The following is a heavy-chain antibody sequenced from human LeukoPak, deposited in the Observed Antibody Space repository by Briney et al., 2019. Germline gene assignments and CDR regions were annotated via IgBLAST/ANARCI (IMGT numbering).Heavy chain of an antibody. J-gene: IGHJ3*02. V-gene: IGHV4-39*07. Sequence: PSETLSLTCTVSGGSISSSSYYWGWIRQPPGKGLEWIGSIYYSGSTYYNPSLKSRVTISVDTSKNQFSLKLSSVTAADTAVYYCARGLPTSDAFDIWGQGTMVTVSS. CDR3: ARGLPTSDAFDI. CDR2: IYYSGST. D-gene: IGHD1-1*01. CDR1: GGSISSSSYY.